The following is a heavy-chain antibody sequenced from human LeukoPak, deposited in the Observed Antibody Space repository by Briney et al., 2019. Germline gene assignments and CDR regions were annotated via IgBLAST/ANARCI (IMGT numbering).Heavy chain of an antibody. CDR2: IYPGDSDT. Sequence: RGESLKISCKGSGYSFTSYWIGWVRQMPGKGLEWMGIIYPGDSDTRYSPSFQGQVTISADRSISTAYLQWSSLKASDTAMYYCARTRIAAAGTVGRYFDYWGQGTLVTVSS. J-gene: IGHJ4*02. CDR1: GYSFTSYW. CDR3: ARTRIAAAGTVGRYFDY. D-gene: IGHD6-13*01. V-gene: IGHV5-51*01.